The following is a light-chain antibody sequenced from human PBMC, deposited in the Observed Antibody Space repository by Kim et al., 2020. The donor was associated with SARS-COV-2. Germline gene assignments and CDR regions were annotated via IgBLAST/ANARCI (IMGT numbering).Light chain of an antibody. CDR2: KAS. CDR1: QSIRSW. J-gene: IGKJ1*01. CDR3: QQYDKYPVT. Sequence: DIQMTQSPSTLSASVGDRVTITCRASQSIRSWLAWYQQKPGKAPKLLIYKASTLESGVPSRFSGSGSGTEFILTISSLQPDDFATYYCQQYDKYPVTFGQGTKVDIK. V-gene: IGKV1-5*03.